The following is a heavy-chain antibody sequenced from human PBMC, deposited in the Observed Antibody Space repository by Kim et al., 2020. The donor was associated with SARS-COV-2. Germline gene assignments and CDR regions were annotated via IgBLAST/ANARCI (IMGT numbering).Heavy chain of an antibody. J-gene: IGHJ4*02. CDR2: IRSKAHGGTT. D-gene: IGHD1-26*01. CDR3: TRGNCCGNSGRGYYFDY. CDR1: GFAFGDYS. V-gene: IGHV3-49*04. Sequence: GGSLRLSCTASGFAFGDYSMTWARQAPGKGLEWVGFIRSKAHGGTTEYAASVNGRFTISKDDSKGLAYLQMNSLKTEDTAVYYCTRGNCCGNSGRGYYFDYWGQGTLVTVSS.